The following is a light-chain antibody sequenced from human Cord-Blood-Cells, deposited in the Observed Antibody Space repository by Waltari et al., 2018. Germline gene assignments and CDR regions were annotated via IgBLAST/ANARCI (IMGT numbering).Light chain of an antibody. Sequence: SYELTQPPSVSVSPGQTASITCSGDALPTTYAYWYQQKSGQAPVLVIYEDSKRPSGIPERFSGSSSGTMATLTISGAQVEDEADYYCYSTDSSGNHRVFGGGTKLTVL. V-gene: IGLV3-10*01. CDR2: EDS. CDR1: ALPTTY. J-gene: IGLJ3*02. CDR3: YSTDSSGNHRV.